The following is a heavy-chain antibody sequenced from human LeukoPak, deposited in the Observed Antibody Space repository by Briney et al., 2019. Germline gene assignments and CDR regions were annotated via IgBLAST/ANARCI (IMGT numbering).Heavy chain of an antibody. CDR3: ARAPYYYDNSGYYYFDP. CDR2: ISAYNGNT. CDR1: GYIFTSYG. V-gene: IGHV1-18*01. D-gene: IGHD3-22*01. J-gene: IGHJ5*02. Sequence: ASVKVSCKASGYIFTSYGISWVRQAPGQGLAWMGWISAYNGNTNYAQKLQGRVTMTTDTSTSTAYMELRSLRSDDTAVYCCARAPYYYDNSGYYYFDPWGQGTLVTVSS.